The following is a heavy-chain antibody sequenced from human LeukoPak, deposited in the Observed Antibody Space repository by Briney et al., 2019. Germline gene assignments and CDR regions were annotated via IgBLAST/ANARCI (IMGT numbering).Heavy chain of an antibody. CDR1: GFTFSSYW. D-gene: IGHD4-17*01. V-gene: IGHV3-7*03. CDR2: IKQDGSEK. Sequence: GGSLRLSCAASGFTFSSYWMSWVRQAPGKGLEWEANIKQDGSEKYYVDSVKGRFTISRDNAKNSLYLQMNSLRAEDTAVYYCARDYGDYVFDPWGQGTLVTVSS. CDR3: ARDYGDYVFDP. J-gene: IGHJ5*02.